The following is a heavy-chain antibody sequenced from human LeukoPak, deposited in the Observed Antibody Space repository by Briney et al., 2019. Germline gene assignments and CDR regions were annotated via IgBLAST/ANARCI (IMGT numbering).Heavy chain of an antibody. D-gene: IGHD3-22*01. Sequence: PGGSLRLSCAASGFTFDSYAMSWVRQAPGKGLEWVSAISASGGTTYYADSVKGRFTISRDNAKNSLYLQMNSLRAEDAAVYYCATYSSLNRREFQFWGQGTLLTVSS. CDR1: GFTFDSYA. V-gene: IGHV3-23*01. CDR2: ISASGGTT. CDR3: ATYSSLNRREFQF. J-gene: IGHJ1*01.